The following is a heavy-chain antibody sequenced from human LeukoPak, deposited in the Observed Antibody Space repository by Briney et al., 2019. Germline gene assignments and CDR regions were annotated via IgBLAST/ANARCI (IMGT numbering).Heavy chain of an antibody. CDR2: ISSSSSYI. V-gene: IGHV3-21*04. CDR3: AKDLGKSSRRNLFDY. D-gene: IGHD1-14*01. J-gene: IGHJ4*02. CDR1: GFTFSSYS. Sequence: GGSLRLSCAASGFTFSSYSMNWVRQAPGKGLEWVSSISSSSSYIYYADSVKGRFTISRDNSKNTLYLQMNSLRAEDTAVYYCAKDLGKSSRRNLFDYWGQGTLVTVSS.